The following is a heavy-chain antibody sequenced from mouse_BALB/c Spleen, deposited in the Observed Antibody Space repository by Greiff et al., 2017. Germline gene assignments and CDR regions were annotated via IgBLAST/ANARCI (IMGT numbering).Heavy chain of an antibody. J-gene: IGHJ4*01. CDR2: ISTYYGDA. Sequence: VQLQQSGAELVRPGVSVKISCKGSGYTFTDYAMHWVKQSHAKSLEWIGVISTYYGDASYNQKFKGKATMTVDKSSSTAYMELARLTSEDSAIYYCARGGEVPYYYAMDYWGQGTSVTVSS. CDR3: ARGGEVPYYYAMDY. V-gene: IGHV1S137*01. D-gene: IGHD2-14*01. CDR1: GYTFTDYA.